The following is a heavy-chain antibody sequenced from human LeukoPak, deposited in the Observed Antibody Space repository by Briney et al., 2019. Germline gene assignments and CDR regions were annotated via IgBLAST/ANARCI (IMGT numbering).Heavy chain of an antibody. CDR3: ARDVPHNWFDT. V-gene: IGHV3-74*01. Sequence: GGSLRLSCAAYGITFGNNWMHWVRQGPGTGLVWISRINSDGGGAIYADSVKGRFTVSRDNAKNTLYLQMNSLRAEDTAVYYCARDVPHNWFDTWGQGTLVTVSS. CDR2: INSDGGGA. CDR1: GITFGNNW. J-gene: IGHJ5*02.